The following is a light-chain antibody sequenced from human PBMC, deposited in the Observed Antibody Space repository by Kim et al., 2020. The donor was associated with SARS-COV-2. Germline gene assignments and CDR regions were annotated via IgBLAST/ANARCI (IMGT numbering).Light chain of an antibody. CDR1: QSIGTD. J-gene: IGKJ5*01. V-gene: IGKV3-15*01. Sequence: SPGDRATLSCRASQSIGTDLAWYQQKPGQAPRLLFVGASTRATGIPARFSGSGSGTEFTLTISSLQSEDFAVYYCQQYNNWPPITFGQGTRLEIK. CDR3: QQYNNWPPIT. CDR2: GAS.